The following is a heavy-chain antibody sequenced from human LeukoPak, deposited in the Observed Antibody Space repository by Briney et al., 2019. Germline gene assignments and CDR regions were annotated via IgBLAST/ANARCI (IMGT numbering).Heavy chain of an antibody. V-gene: IGHV1-3*01. Sequence: ASVKVSCKASGYTFTTYVMHWVRQAPGQRLEWMGWINAGNGNTKYSQKFQDTVTITRDTSASTAYMELSSLRSEDTGVYYCARTLSSGWTHFDYWGQGTLVTVSS. J-gene: IGHJ4*02. D-gene: IGHD6-19*01. CDR2: INAGNGNT. CDR3: ARTLSSGWTHFDY. CDR1: GYTFTTYV.